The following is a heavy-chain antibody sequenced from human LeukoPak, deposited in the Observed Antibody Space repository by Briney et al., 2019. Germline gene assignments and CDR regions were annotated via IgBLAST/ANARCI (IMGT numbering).Heavy chain of an antibody. D-gene: IGHD6-13*01. CDR1: GFTFSSYG. V-gene: IGHV3-33*01. J-gene: IGHJ6*02. CDR2: IWYDGSNK. CDR3: ARDLGAAAGYQRMWNYYYYYGMDV. Sequence: PGGSLRLSCAASGFTFSSYGMHWVRQAPGKGLEWVAVIWYDGSNKYYADSVKGRFTISRDNSKNTLYLQMNSLRAEDTAVYYCARDLGAAAGYQRMWNYYYYYGMDVWGQGTTVTVSS.